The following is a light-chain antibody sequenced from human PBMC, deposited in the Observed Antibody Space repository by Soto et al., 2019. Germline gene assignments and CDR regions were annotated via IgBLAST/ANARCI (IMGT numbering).Light chain of an antibody. CDR3: VLYMGSGTGV. J-gene: IGLJ2*01. Sequence: QTVVTQEPSFSVSPGGTVTLTCGLSSGSVSTSYYPSWYQQTPGQAPRTLIYSTNTRSSGVPDRFSGSILGNKAGLTITGAQADDESDYYCVLYMGSGTGVFGGGTKLTVL. CDR1: SGSVSTSYY. CDR2: STN. V-gene: IGLV8-61*01.